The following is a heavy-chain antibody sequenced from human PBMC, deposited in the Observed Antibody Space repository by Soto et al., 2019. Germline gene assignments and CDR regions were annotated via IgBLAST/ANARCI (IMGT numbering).Heavy chain of an antibody. D-gene: IGHD3-22*01. V-gene: IGHV1-69*02. Sequence: QVQLVQSGAEVKKPGSSVKVSCKASGGTFSSYTISWVRQAPGQGLEWMGRIIPILGIANYAQKFQGRVTLTAEKPTSTADIALSSLRSEDTAVYYGAREEDHSSGYAPPPAYWGQGPLVTVSS. CDR2: IIPILGIA. CDR1: GGTFSSYT. J-gene: IGHJ4*02. CDR3: AREEDHSSGYAPPPAY.